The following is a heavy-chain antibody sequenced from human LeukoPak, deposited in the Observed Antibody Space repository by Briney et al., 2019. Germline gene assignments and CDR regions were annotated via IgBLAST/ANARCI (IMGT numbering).Heavy chain of an antibody. D-gene: IGHD2-15*01. J-gene: IGHJ4*02. CDR3: AREAGIGTWIGYCSGDNCRTRFDY. CDR2: INPNSGGT. CDR1: GYTFTGYY. Sequence: ASVKVSCKASGYTFTGYYMHWVRQAPGQGLEWMGWINPNSGGTNYAQKFQGWATMTRDTSISTAYMELSRLRSDDTAVYFCAREAGIGTWIGYCSGDNCRTRFDYWGQGTLVTVSS. V-gene: IGHV1-2*04.